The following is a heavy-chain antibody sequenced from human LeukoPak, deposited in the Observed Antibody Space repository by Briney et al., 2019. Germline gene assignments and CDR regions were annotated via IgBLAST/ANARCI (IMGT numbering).Heavy chain of an antibody. V-gene: IGHV4-59*01. J-gene: IGHJ4*02. D-gene: IGHD4-17*01. CDR1: GGSISDYY. Sequence: KTSETLSLTCTVSGGSISDYYWSWIRQPPGKGLEWIGYIYYSGSTNYNPSLKSRVTISVDTSKNQFSLKLSSVTAADTAVYYCASTYGDYFDYWGQGTLVTVSS. CDR3: ASTYGDYFDY. CDR2: IYYSGST.